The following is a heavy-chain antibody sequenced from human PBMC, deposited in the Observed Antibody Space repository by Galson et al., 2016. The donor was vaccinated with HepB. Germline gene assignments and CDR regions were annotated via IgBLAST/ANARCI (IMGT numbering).Heavy chain of an antibody. D-gene: IGHD3-3*01. V-gene: IGHV3-23*01. J-gene: IGHJ4*02. CDR2: ITHSGDSR. CDR1: GFTFSDYA. Sequence: SLRLSCAASGFTFSDYAMTWVRQAPGKGLEWVSGITHSGDSRYYADYVKGRFTISRDNSKNTLYLQMHSLRAEDTAVYFCAKTYTVFGVVIIRNYFDFWGQGTLVTVSS. CDR3: AKTYTVFGVVIIRNYFDF.